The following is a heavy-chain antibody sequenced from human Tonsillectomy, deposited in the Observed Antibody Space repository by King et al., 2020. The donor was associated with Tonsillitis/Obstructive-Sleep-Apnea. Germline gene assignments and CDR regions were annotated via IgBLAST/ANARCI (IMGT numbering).Heavy chain of an antibody. CDR1: GGSISRYY. J-gene: IGHJ3*02. CDR3: AREALDAFDI. V-gene: IGHV4-59*01. Sequence: QLQESGPGLVKPSETLSLTCTVSGGSISRYYWSWIRQPPGKGLEWIGYIYYSGSTKYNPSLKSRVTISVDTSKNQFSLKLSSVTAADTAVYYCAREALDAFDIWGQGTIVTVSS. CDR2: IYYSGST.